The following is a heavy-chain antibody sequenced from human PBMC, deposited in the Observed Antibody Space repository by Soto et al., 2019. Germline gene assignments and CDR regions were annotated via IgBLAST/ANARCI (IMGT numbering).Heavy chain of an antibody. CDR3: ARLIGNSWLDS. D-gene: IGHD2-8*01. V-gene: IGHV6-1*01. CDR1: GDSVSTNSAT. J-gene: IGHJ5*01. CDR2: TYYRSKWDY. Sequence: QVQLQPSGPGLVKPSQTLSLTCAISGDSVSTNSATWDWIRQSPSRGLEWLGRTYYRSKWDYDYAASLKGRITINPDTSNNQVPLHMDSVTPVDTAVYYCARLIGNSWLDSWGQGTLVTVSS.